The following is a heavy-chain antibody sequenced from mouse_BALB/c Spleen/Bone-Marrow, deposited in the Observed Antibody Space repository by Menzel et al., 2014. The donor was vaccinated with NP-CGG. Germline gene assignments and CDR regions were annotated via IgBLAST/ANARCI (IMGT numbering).Heavy chain of an antibody. V-gene: IGHV5-9-1*01. Sequence: DVKLVESGGGLVKPGGSLKLSCAASGFTFSSYAMSWVRQTPEKRLEWVATISSGGSYTYYPDSVKGRFTISRDNAKNTLYLQMSSLRSEDTAIYCCARPPDGYYWFTYWGQGTLVTVSA. CDR2: ISSGGSYT. CDR1: GFTFSSYA. J-gene: IGHJ3*01. D-gene: IGHD2-3*01. CDR3: ARPPDGYYWFTY.